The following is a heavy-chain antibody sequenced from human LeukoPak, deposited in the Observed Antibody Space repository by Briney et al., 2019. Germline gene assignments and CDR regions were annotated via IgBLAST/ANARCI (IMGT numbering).Heavy chain of an antibody. Sequence: SETLSLTCTVSGGSISSFYWSWIRQPPGKGLEWIAYIYYNGNTNYNPSLKSRVTISLDTSKNQVSLKLSSVTAADTAVYYCASTSVHGHSSYWGQGTLVTVSS. CDR3: ASTSVHGHSSY. D-gene: IGHD5-24*01. CDR1: GGSISSFY. CDR2: IYYNGNT. J-gene: IGHJ4*02. V-gene: IGHV4-59*01.